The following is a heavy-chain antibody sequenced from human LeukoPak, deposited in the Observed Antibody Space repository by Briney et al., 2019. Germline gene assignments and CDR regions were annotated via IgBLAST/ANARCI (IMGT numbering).Heavy chain of an antibody. V-gene: IGHV4-61*01. CDR3: ARTTMVRGTYYMDV. CDR1: GDSVRSSSYF. J-gene: IGHJ6*03. D-gene: IGHD3-10*01. CDR2: IYYSGST. Sequence: SETLSLTCTVSGDSVRSSSYFWAWIRQPPGKGLEWIANIYYSGSTNYNPSLKSRVTISVDTSKNQFSLKLSSVTAADTAVYYCARTTMVRGTYYMDVWGKGTTVTISS.